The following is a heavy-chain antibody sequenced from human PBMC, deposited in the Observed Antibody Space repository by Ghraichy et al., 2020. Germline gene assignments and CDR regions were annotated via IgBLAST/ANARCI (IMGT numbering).Heavy chain of an antibody. V-gene: IGHV3-23*01. J-gene: IGHJ4*02. CDR3: AKLPQITIWFGESYFDY. Sequence: GGSLRLSCAASGFTFSSYAMSWVRQAPGKGLEWVSAISGSGGSTYYADSVKGRFTISRDNSKNTLYLQMNSLRAEDTAVYYCAKLPQITIWFGESYFDYWGQGTLVTVSS. D-gene: IGHD3-10*01. CDR2: ISGSGGST. CDR1: GFTFSSYA.